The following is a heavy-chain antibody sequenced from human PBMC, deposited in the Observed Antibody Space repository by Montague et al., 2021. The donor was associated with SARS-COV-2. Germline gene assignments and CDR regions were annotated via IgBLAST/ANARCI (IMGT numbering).Heavy chain of an antibody. CDR1: GGSISSSSYY. Sequence: SETLSLTRTLSGGSISSSSYYWGWIRQPPGKGLEWIGSIFYSGSTDYNPSLKSRVTISVDTSKNQFSLKLSSVTAADTAVYYCASMVRAQVYYFDYWGQGTLVTVSS. CDR3: ASMVRAQVYYFDY. D-gene: IGHD3-10*01. CDR2: IFYSGST. J-gene: IGHJ4*02. V-gene: IGHV4-39*01.